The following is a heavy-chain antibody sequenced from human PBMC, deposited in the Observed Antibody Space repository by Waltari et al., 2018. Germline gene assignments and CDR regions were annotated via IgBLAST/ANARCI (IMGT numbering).Heavy chain of an antibody. Sequence: QVQLQESGPGLVKPSETLSLICSVSGYSLTSGYKWGWIRQSPGKGLEWIGNIYHTGSTYYNPSLASRATLSVDTSKNQFSLMVTSVTAADTAVYSCARDSGSLFAFDFWGQGTMVTVSS. CDR1: GYSLTSGYK. CDR3: ARDSGSLFAFDF. V-gene: IGHV4-38-2*02. D-gene: IGHD6-19*01. CDR2: IYHTGST. J-gene: IGHJ3*01.